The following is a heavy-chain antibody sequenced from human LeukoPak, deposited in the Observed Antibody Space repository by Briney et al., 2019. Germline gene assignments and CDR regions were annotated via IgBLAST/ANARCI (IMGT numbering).Heavy chain of an antibody. V-gene: IGHV3-48*03. CDR3: ARDRRNYYYYYGMDV. CDR2: ISSSGSTI. J-gene: IGHJ6*04. CDR1: GFTFSSYA. Sequence: GGSLRLSCAASGFTFSSYAMSWVRQAPGKGLEWVSYISSSGSTIYYADSVKGRFTISRDNAKNSLYLQMNSLRAEDTAVYYCARDRRNYYYYYGMDVWGKGTTVTVSS.